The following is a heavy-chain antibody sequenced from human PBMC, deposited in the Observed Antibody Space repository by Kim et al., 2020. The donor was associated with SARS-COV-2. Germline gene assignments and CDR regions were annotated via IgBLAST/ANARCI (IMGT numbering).Heavy chain of an antibody. J-gene: IGHJ3*02. Sequence: SETLSLTCAVYGGSFSGYYWSWIRQPPGKGLEWIGEINHSGSTNYNPSLKSRVTISVDTSKNQFSLKLSSVTAADTAVYYCAIRAPLHAFDIWGQGTMVTVSS. CDR2: INHSGST. CDR1: GGSFSGYY. CDR3: AIRAPLHAFDI. V-gene: IGHV4-34*01.